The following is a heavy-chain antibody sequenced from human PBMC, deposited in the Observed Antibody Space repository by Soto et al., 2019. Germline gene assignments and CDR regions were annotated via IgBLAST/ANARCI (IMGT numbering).Heavy chain of an antibody. J-gene: IGHJ3*01. V-gene: IGHV2-5*02. CDR2: IYWDDDK. CDR3: AQSIAARPVLRALDV. D-gene: IGHD6-6*01. CDR1: GLSLSTSGVG. Sequence: QITLKESGPTLVKPTQTLTLTCTFSGLSLSTSGVGVGWIRQPPGKALEWLAVIYWDDDKRYSPSLKSRLTITKDTSKNQVVLTMTNMDPVDTATYYCAQSIAARPVLRALDVWGQGTMVTVSS.